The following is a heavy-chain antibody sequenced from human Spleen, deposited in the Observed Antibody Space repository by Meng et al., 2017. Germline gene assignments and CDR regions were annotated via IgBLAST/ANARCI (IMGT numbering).Heavy chain of an antibody. CDR3: ARAKSSGWYSGYYYGMDV. Sequence: GESLKISCAASGFTFSSYWMHWVRQAPGKGLVWVSRINSDGSSTNYADSVKGRFTISRDNAKNTLYLQMNSLRAEDTAVYYCARAKSSGWYSGYYYGMDVWGQGTTVTVSS. CDR1: GFTFSSYW. V-gene: IGHV3-74*01. CDR2: INSDGSST. D-gene: IGHD6-19*01. J-gene: IGHJ6*02.